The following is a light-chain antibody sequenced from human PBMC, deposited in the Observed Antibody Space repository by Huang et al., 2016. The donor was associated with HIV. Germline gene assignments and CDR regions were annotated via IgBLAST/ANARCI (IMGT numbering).Light chain of an antibody. CDR2: LGS. CDR3: MQSLQTIT. J-gene: IGKJ5*01. Sequence: DIVMTQSPLSLSVTPGEPASISCRSSQSLLHSNGYNYLDCYLQRPGQSPQLLIYLGSNRASGVPDRFSGSGSGTDFTLKISRVEAEDIGVYYCMQSLQTITFGQGTRLEIK. CDR1: QSLLHSNGYNY. V-gene: IGKV2-28*01.